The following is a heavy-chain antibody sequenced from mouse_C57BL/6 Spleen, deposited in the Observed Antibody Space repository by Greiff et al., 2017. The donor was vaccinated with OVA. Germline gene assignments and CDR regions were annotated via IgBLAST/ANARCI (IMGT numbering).Heavy chain of an antibody. Sequence: EVQLQQSGPELVKPGASVKISCKASGYTFTDYYMNWVKQSHGKSLEWIGDINPNNGGTSYNQKFKGKATLTVDKSSSTAYMELRSLTSEDSAVYYGARGNYYGSSYGDYWGQGTTLTVSS. D-gene: IGHD1-1*01. CDR3: ARGNYYGSSYGDY. J-gene: IGHJ2*01. V-gene: IGHV1-26*01. CDR2: INPNNGGT. CDR1: GYTFTDYY.